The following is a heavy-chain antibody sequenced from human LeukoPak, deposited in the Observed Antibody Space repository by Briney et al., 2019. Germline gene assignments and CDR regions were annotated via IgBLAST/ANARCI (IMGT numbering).Heavy chain of an antibody. D-gene: IGHD4-11*01. CDR3: ARDLMTKADY. CDR1: VFTVSSNY. Sequence: GGSLRLSCAASVFTVSSNYMSWVRQAPGNGLEGVSVIYSGGSTYYADSVRGRFTISRDNSKNTLYLQMNSLRAEDTAVYYCARDLMTKADYWGQGTLVTVSS. CDR2: IYSGGST. V-gene: IGHV3-66*01. J-gene: IGHJ4*02.